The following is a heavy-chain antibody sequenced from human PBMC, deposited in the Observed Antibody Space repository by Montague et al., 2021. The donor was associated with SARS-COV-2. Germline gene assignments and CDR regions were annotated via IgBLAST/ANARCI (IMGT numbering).Heavy chain of an antibody. CDR2: INHSGST. J-gene: IGHJ4*02. CDR3: ARGSSILWWWPFDY. CDR1: GGSFSGYY. Sequence: SETLSLTCAVYGGSFSGYYWSWIRQPPGKGLEWIGEINHSGSTSYNPSLKSRVTISVDTSKNQFSLKLSSVTAADTAVYYCARGSSILWWWPFDYWGQGTLVTVSS. D-gene: IGHD2-21*01. V-gene: IGHV4-34*01.